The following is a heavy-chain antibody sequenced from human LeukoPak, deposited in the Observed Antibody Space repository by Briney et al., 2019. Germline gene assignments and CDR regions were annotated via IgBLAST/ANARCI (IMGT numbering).Heavy chain of an antibody. D-gene: IGHD2-2*01. CDR3: ARDMGPIVVVPAAIDFSEDY. CDR1: GYTFTGYY. CDR2: INPSSGGT. J-gene: IGHJ4*02. Sequence: ASVKVSCKASGYTFTGYYMHWVRQAPGQGLEWMGWINPSSGGTNYAQKFQGRVTMTRDTSISTAYMELSRLRSDDTAVYYCARDMGPIVVVPAAIDFSEDYWGQGTLVTVSS. V-gene: IGHV1-2*02.